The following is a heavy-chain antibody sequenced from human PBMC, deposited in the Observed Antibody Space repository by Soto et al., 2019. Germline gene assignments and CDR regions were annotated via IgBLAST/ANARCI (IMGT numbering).Heavy chain of an antibody. J-gene: IGHJ4*02. CDR3: ARGAMANFDY. Sequence: ASVKVSCKASGGTFGSHGIAWVRQAPGQGLEWMGGFIAMLGTPTYAKKVQGRATITADESLTSSYLELRSLGSEDTAVYFCARGAMANFDYWGQGTVVTVSS. V-gene: IGHV1-69*13. D-gene: IGHD5-18*01. CDR2: FIAMLGTP. CDR1: GGTFGSHG.